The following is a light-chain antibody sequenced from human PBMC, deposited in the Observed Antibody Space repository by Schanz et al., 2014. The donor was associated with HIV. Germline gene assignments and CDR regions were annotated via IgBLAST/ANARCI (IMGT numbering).Light chain of an antibody. J-gene: IGLJ1*01. CDR1: SSDVGGYNY. V-gene: IGLV2-14*03. CDR3: NSYSHSNTYV. Sequence: QSVLTQPASVSGSPGQSITISCTGTSSDVGGYNYVSWYQQHPGKAPKLMIYDVSNRPSGVSNRFSGSKSGTSASLAITGLQAEDEADYYCNSYSHSNTYVFGSGTKLTVL. CDR2: DVS.